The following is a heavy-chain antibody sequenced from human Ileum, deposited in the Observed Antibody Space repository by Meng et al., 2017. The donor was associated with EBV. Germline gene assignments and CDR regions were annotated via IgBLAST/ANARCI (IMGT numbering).Heavy chain of an antibody. Sequence: QVALQESGPGLVKPSGTLSLTGTVSGDSISSDIWWSWVRQPPGKGLEWIGEVYHRGDTNYNPSLKSRVDISVDKSKNQFYLSLFSVTAADTAVYYCGRDQGRELINHWGQGTLVTVSS. D-gene: IGHD1-7*01. CDR1: GDSISSDIW. J-gene: IGHJ4*02. CDR2: VYHRGDT. CDR3: GRDQGRELINH. V-gene: IGHV4-4*02.